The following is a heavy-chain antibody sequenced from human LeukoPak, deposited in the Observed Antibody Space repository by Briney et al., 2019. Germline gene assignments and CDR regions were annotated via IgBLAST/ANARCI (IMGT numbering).Heavy chain of an antibody. V-gene: IGHV3-53*04. CDR1: GFTVSSYH. CDR2: MYSADTT. D-gene: IGHD2-15*01. J-gene: IGHJ4*02. Sequence: HPGGSLRLSCVASGFTVSSYHMTWVRQAPGEGLEWVSVMYSADTTFYADSVRGRITISRHNSKNTLYLQMNSLRAEDTAVYYCARGGGSIDYWGQGTLVTVSS. CDR3: ARGGGSIDY.